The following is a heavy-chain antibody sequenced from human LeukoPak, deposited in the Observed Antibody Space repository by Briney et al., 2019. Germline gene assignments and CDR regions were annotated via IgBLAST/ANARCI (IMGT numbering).Heavy chain of an antibody. J-gene: IGHJ2*01. CDR1: GGSISSIGYF. Sequence: SETLSLTCSVSGGSISSIGYFWDWFRQSPGKGLEWIGTIYDSGTKYYNPSLNSRVTISVDTSKNQFSLKLSSVTAADTAVYYCARGDGYKRIYWYFDLWGRGTLVTVSS. V-gene: IGHV4-39*07. CDR2: IYDSGTK. D-gene: IGHD5-24*01. CDR3: ARGDGYKRIYWYFDL.